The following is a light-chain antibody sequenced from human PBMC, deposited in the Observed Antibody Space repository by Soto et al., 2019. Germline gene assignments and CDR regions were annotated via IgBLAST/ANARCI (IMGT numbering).Light chain of an antibody. CDR2: GAA. CDR1: QSVSSSH. CDR3: QQYGASPQT. J-gene: IGKJ1*01. Sequence: EMALSPSPGTRSLTSGGRGTLXXRASQSVSSSHLAWYQQKPGQPPRXXISGAASRAPGIPDRFSGSGSGTGFTLTISRLEPDDFALYYCQQYGASPQTFGQGTKVDIK. V-gene: IGKV3-20*01.